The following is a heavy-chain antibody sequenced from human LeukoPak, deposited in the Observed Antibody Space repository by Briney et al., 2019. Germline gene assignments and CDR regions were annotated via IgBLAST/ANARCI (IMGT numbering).Heavy chain of an antibody. J-gene: IGHJ4*02. Sequence: ASETLSLTCAVHGGSFSGYYWSWIRQPPGKGLEWIGEINHSGSTNYNPSLKSRVTISVDTSKNQFSLKLSSVTAADTAVYYCARARRILRNGFDYWGQGTLVTVSS. V-gene: IGHV4-34*01. CDR2: INHSGST. CDR1: GGSFSGYY. CDR3: ARARRILRNGFDY. D-gene: IGHD5/OR15-5a*01.